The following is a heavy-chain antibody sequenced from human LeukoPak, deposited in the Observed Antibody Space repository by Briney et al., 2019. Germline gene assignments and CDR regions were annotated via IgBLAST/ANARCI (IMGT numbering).Heavy chain of an antibody. Sequence: KPSETLSLTCTVSGGSISRYYWSWIRQPPGKGLEWIGYTYYSGSTNYNPSLKSRVTISVDTSKNHFSLKLSSVTAADTAVYYCARAGQGDFWSGLRYFDYWGQGTLVTVSS. V-gene: IGHV4-59*01. J-gene: IGHJ4*02. CDR2: TYYSGST. D-gene: IGHD3-3*01. CDR1: GGSISRYY. CDR3: ARAGQGDFWSGLRYFDY.